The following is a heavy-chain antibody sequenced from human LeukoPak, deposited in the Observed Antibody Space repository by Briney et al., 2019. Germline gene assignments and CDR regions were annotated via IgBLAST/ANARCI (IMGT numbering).Heavy chain of an antibody. CDR3: ASIAALGYYYYMDV. CDR2: IYTSGST. V-gene: IGHV4-61*02. D-gene: IGHD6-6*01. CDR1: GGSISSGSYY. Sequence: PSETLSLTCTVSGGSISSGSYYWSWVRQPAGKGLEWIGRIYTSGSTNYNPSLKSRVTISVDTSKNQFSLKLSSVTAADTAVYYCASIAALGYYYYMDVWGKGTTVTVSS. J-gene: IGHJ6*03.